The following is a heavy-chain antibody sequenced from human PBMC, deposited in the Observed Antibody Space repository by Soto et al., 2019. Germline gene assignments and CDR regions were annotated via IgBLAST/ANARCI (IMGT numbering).Heavy chain of an antibody. CDR3: AKDAARSVAGTEDLDY. D-gene: IGHD6-19*01. CDR2: ISYDGSNK. V-gene: IGHV3-30*18. Sequence: QVQLVESGGGVVQPGRSLRLSCAASGFTFSSYGMHWVRQAPGKGLEWVAVISYDGSNKYYADSVKGRFTISRDNSKNXLYLQMNSLRAEDTAVYYCAKDAARSVAGTEDLDYWGQGTLVTVSS. CDR1: GFTFSSYG. J-gene: IGHJ4*02.